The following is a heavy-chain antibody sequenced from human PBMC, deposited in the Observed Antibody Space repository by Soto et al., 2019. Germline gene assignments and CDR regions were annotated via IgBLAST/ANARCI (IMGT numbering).Heavy chain of an antibody. V-gene: IGHV3-23*01. CDR2: ISGSGGST. J-gene: IGHJ4*02. D-gene: IGHD3-3*01. CDR1: GFTFSSYA. Sequence: GGSLRLSCAASGFTFSSYAMSWVRQAPGKGLEWVSAISGSGGSTYYADSVKGRFTISRDNSKNTLYLQMNSLRAEDTAVYYCAKDDWVVTGFWRGYPDRREPSLWGEGTLVTVSS. CDR3: AKDDWVVTGFWRGYPDRREPSL.